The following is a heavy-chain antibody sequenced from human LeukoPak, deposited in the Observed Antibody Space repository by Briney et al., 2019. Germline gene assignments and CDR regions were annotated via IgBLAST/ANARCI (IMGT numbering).Heavy chain of an antibody. Sequence: GESLKISCKGSGYSFTSYWIGWVRQMAGKGLEWMGIIYTGDSDTRYSPSFQGQVTISADNSISTAYLQWSSLKASDTAMYYCARQTYSSRGSLYYGMDVWGKGTTVTVSS. CDR1: GYSFTSYW. CDR3: ARQTYSSRGSLYYGMDV. V-gene: IGHV5-51*01. J-gene: IGHJ6*04. D-gene: IGHD6-13*01. CDR2: IYTGDSDT.